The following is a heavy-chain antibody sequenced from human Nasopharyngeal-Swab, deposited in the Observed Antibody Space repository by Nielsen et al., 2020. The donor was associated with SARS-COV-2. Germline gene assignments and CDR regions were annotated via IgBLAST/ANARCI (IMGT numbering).Heavy chain of an antibody. Sequence: WIRQPPGKGLEWIGEINHSGSTNYNPSLKSRVTISVDTSKNQFSLKLSSVTAADTAVYYCARVWATGPPKLYYFDYWGQGTLVTVSS. V-gene: IGHV4-34*01. CDR2: INHSGST. J-gene: IGHJ4*02. D-gene: IGHD1-1*01. CDR3: ARVWATGPPKLYYFDY.